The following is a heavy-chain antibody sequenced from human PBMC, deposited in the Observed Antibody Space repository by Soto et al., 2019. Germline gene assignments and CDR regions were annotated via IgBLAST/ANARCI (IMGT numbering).Heavy chain of an antibody. V-gene: IGHV3-23*01. CDR3: AKDIRQAGSCLDY. D-gene: IGHD2-15*01. Sequence: EVQLLESGGGLVQPGGSLRLSCAASGFTFSSYAMSWVRQVPGKGLEWVSTISGSGGSGYYADSVEGRFTISRDNSKNTLYLQMNSLRAEDTAAYYCAKDIRQAGSCLDYWGQGTLVTVSS. CDR1: GFTFSSYA. CDR2: ISGSGGSG. J-gene: IGHJ4*02.